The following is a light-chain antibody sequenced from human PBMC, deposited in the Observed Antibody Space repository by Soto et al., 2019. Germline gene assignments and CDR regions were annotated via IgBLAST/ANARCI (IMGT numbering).Light chain of an antibody. J-gene: IGKJ5*01. CDR2: ASS. Sequence: DIQMTQSPATLSASVGDRFTFTCRSSQGISSYLAWYQQKPGKAPKLLIHASSTLQSGVPSRFSGSGSGTDFTLTISRLQPEDFATYYCQQLNSYPAFGQGTRLEIK. CDR1: QGISSY. CDR3: QQLNSYPA. V-gene: IGKV1-9*01.